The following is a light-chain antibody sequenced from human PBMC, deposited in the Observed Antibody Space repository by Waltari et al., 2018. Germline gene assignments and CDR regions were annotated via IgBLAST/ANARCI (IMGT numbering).Light chain of an antibody. CDR3: QVWDNDSGLVL. CDR1: KIGDKS. CDR2: YET. V-gene: IGLV3-21*04. J-gene: IGLJ2*01. Sequence: SYVVTQPPSLSLDPGETAKVTCGGFKIGDKSFHWYQQKPGQSPVFVTYYETDRPSGIPERFSGSNSGNTATLTISGVEAGDEADYYCQVWDNDSGLVLFGGGTKVTVL.